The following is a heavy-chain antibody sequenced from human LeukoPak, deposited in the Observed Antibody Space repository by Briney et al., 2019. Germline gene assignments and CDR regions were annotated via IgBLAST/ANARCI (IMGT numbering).Heavy chain of an antibody. Sequence: GGSLRLSCAASGFTFSSYAMSWVRQAPGKGLEWVSAISGSGGSTYYADSVKGRFTISRDTSRDTLYLQMHSLRAEDTAVYYCARLISTSSSRFSDYWGQGTPVTVSS. CDR1: GFTFSSYA. D-gene: IGHD6-6*01. V-gene: IGHV3-23*01. CDR3: ARLISTSSSRFSDY. CDR2: ISGSGGST. J-gene: IGHJ4*02.